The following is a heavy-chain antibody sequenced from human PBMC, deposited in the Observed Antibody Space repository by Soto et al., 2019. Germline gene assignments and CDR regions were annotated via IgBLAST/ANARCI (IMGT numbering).Heavy chain of an antibody. Sequence: SMRRSCTTSGFTLSDHYMDWVRHAPGKGLEWVGRIRRKANSYNTEYAASVKGRFTFSRDDSKNSLYLQMNSLKTEDPAVYGGARGTNSLTGYYGAFDYWGQG. D-gene: IGHD3-9*01. CDR2: IRRKANSYNT. CDR1: GFTLSDHY. J-gene: IGHJ4*02. CDR3: ARGTNSLTGYYGAFDY. V-gene: IGHV3-72*01.